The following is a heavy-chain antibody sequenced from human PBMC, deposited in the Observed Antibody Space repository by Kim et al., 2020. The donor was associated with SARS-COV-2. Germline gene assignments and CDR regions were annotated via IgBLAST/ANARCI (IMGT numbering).Heavy chain of an antibody. V-gene: IGHV3-9*01. Sequence: GGSLRLSCAASGFTFDDYAMHWVRQAPGKGLEWVSGISWNSGSIGYADSVKGRFTISRDNAKNSLYLQMNSLRAEDTALYYCAKEMDHSSPYYYGMDDWG. D-gene: IGHD6-13*01. J-gene: IGHJ6*01. CDR2: ISWNSGSI. CDR1: GFTFDDYA. CDR3: AKEMDHSSPYYYGMDD.